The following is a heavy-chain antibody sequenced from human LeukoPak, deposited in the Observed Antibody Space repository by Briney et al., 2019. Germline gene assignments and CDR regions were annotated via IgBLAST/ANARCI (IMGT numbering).Heavy chain of an antibody. CDR2: IYYSGST. CDR3: ARRGYAASRVVDV. V-gene: IGHV4-39*01. CDR1: GGSISSSSYY. D-gene: IGHD2-2*01. Sequence: SETLSLTCTVSGGSISSSSYYWGWIRQPPGKGLEWIGSIYYSGSTYYNPSLKSQVTISVDTSKNQFSLKLSSVTAADTAVYYCARRGYAASRVVDVWGKGTTVTVSS. J-gene: IGHJ6*04.